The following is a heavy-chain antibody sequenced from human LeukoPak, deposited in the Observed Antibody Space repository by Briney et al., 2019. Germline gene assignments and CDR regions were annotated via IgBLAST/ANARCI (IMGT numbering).Heavy chain of an antibody. CDR2: ISSSSSTI. Sequence: GGSLRLSCAASGFTFSSYSMNWVRQAPGKGLEWVSYISSSSSTIYYAGSVKGRFTTSRDNAKNSLFLQMNSLRAEDTAVYYCARSRGSSGSYPFDYWGQGTLVTVSS. D-gene: IGHD1-26*01. CDR1: GFTFSSYS. V-gene: IGHV3-48*01. CDR3: ARSRGSSGSYPFDY. J-gene: IGHJ4*02.